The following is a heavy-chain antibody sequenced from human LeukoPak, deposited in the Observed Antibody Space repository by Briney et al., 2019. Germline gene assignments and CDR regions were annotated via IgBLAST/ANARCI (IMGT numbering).Heavy chain of an antibody. Sequence: PGESLRLSCAASGFTFSSYSMNWVRQAPGKGLEWVSSISSSSSSYIYYADSVKGRFTISRDNAKNSLYLQMNSLRAEDTAVYYCARGGIVVVTYAFDIWGQGTMVTVSS. V-gene: IGHV3-21*01. J-gene: IGHJ3*02. CDR1: GFTFSSYS. CDR3: ARGGIVVVTYAFDI. D-gene: IGHD2-21*02. CDR2: ISSSSSSYI.